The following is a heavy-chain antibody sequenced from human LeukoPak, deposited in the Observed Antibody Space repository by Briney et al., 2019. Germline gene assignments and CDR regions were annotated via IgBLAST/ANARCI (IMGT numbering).Heavy chain of an antibody. J-gene: IGHJ5*02. CDR3: ARGYDSRVYYYL. Sequence: GASLKVACKASGYTFTSYVISWVRQAPGQGLEWMGWISAYNGNTNYAQKLQGRVTKTTDTSKSTAYMEWRSLRFEDPAWFSFARGYDSRVYYYLWGQGTLVTVPS. CDR1: GYTFTSYV. V-gene: IGHV1-18*01. CDR2: ISAYNGNT. D-gene: IGHD3-22*01.